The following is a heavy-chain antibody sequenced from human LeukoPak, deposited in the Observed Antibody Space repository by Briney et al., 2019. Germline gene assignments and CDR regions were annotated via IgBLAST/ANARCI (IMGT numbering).Heavy chain of an antibody. CDR2: IYYSGST. J-gene: IGHJ4*02. D-gene: IGHD3-16*01. CDR1: GGSISSYY. Sequence: SETLSLTCTVSGGSISSYYWSWIRQPPGKGLEWIGYIYYSGSTNYNPSLKSRVTISIDTSKNHFSLKLTFVTAADTAVYYCTRGAGWLIDYWGQGILVTVSS. V-gene: IGHV4-59*01. CDR3: TRGAGWLIDY.